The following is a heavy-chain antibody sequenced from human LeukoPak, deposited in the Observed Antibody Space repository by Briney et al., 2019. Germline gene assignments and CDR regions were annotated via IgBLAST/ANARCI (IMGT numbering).Heavy chain of an antibody. V-gene: IGHV4-59*01. CDR3: ARHDHGYSSGRFDL. J-gene: IGHJ4*02. CDR2: ISYRGAT. Sequence: PSETLSLTCTVAGGSINSYWWSWIRQPPGKGLEWIAYISYRGATDYSPSLKSRATISVDTSKNQYSLKVSSVTAADTAVYYGARHDHGYSSGRFDLWGRGILVTVSS. D-gene: IGHD5-18*01. CDR1: GGSINSYW.